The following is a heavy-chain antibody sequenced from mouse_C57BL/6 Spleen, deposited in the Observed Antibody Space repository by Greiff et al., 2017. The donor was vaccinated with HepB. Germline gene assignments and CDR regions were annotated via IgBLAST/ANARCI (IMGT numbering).Heavy chain of an antibody. D-gene: IGHD1-1*01. CDR3: ARSGYGSRLWYFDV. CDR1: GYSFTDYN. V-gene: IGHV1-39*01. CDR2: INPNYGTT. J-gene: IGHJ1*03. Sequence: LVKPGASVKISCKASGYSFTDYNMNWVKQSNGKSLEWIGVINPNYGTTSYNQKFKGKATLTVDQSSSTAYIQLNSLTSEDSAVYYCARSGYGSRLWYFDVWGTGTTVTVSS.